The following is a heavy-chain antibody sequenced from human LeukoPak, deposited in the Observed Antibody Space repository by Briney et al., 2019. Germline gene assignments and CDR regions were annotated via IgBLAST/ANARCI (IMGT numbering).Heavy chain of an antibody. D-gene: IGHD3-16*01. V-gene: IGHV3-43D*03. CDR2: ISWDGGST. Sequence: GGSLRLSCAASGFTFDDYAMHWVRQAPGKGLEWVSLISWDGGSTYYADSVKGRFTISRDNSKNSLYLQMNSLKTEDTAVYYCIRVVGDYVWENYFDYWGQGTLVTVSS. J-gene: IGHJ4*02. CDR3: IRVVGDYVWENYFDY. CDR1: GFTFDDYA.